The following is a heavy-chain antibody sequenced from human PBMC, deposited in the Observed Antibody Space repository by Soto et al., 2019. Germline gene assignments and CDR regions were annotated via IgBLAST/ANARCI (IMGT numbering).Heavy chain of an antibody. D-gene: IGHD6-19*01. CDR2: INGGNGDT. J-gene: IGHJ4*02. Sequence: ASVKVSCKASGYTFTSSGMQWVRQAPGQRLEWMGWINGGNGDTKYSQKFQGRVTITRDTSASTAYMELSSLRSEDTAVYYCARAVAVAADFDYWGQGTLVTVSS. V-gene: IGHV1-3*01. CDR3: ARAVAVAADFDY. CDR1: GYTFTSSG.